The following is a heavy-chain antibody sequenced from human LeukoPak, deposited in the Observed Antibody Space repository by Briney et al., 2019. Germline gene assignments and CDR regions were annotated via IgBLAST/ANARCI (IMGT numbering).Heavy chain of an antibody. CDR3: ARCRSGYSYGSDYYYYYMDV. V-gene: IGHV1-18*01. CDR2: ISGYNGDS. J-gene: IGHJ6*03. CDR1: GYTFTLYG. D-gene: IGHD3-16*02. Sequence: ASVKVSCKASGYTFTLYGISWVRQAPGQGLEWMGWISGYNGDSKYAQKFQGRVTMTRDTSISTAYMELSRLRSDDTAVYYCARCRSGYSYGSDYYYYYMDVWGKGTTVTVSS.